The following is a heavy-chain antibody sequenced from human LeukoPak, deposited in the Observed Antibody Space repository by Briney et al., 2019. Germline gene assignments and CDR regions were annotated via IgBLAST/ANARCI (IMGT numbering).Heavy chain of an antibody. CDR1: GGSISSSSYY. CDR2: IYYSGST. CDR3: ATSSGWFETPGDAFDI. D-gene: IGHD6-19*01. V-gene: IGHV4-39*07. J-gene: IGHJ3*02. Sequence: SETLSLTCTVSGGSISSSSYYRGWIRQPPGKGLEWIGSIYYSGSTYYNPSLKSRVTISVDTSKNQFSLKLSSVTAADTAVYYCATSSGWFETPGDAFDIWGQGTMVTVSS.